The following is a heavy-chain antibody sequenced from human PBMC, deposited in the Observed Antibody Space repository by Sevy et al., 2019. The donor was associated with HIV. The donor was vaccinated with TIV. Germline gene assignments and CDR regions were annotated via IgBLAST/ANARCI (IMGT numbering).Heavy chain of an antibody. Sequence: GGSLRLSCAISGFTVNDKYIIWVRQAPGKGLEWVSVIFSSGSTYYADSAKGRFTISRDNSKNTVELQMNSVRAEDTAVYFCVSLFSSDRGGWSYFDYWGQGTLVTVSS. CDR3: VSLFSSDRGGWSYFDY. J-gene: IGHJ4*02. D-gene: IGHD6-19*01. V-gene: IGHV3-66*02. CDR1: GFTVNDKY. CDR2: IFSSGST.